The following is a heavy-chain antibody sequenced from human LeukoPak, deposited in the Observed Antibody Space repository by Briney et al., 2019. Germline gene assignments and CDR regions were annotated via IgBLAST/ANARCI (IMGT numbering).Heavy chain of an antibody. J-gene: IGHJ6*02. V-gene: IGHV3-33*01. CDR3: ARAPAVAGYGMDV. Sequence: GGSLRVSCAASGFTFSSYGMHWVRQAPGKGLEWVAVIWYDGSNKYYADTVKGRFTISRDNSKNTLYLQMNSLRAEDTAVYYCARAPAVAGYGMDVWGQGTTVTVSS. CDR2: IWYDGSNK. D-gene: IGHD6-19*01. CDR1: GFTFSSYG.